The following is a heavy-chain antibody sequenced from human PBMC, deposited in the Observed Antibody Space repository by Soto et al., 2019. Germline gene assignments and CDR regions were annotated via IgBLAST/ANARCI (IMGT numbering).Heavy chain of an antibody. Sequence: LRLSCAASGFTFSSYGMHWVRQAPGKGLEWVAVISYDGSNKYYADSVKGRFTISRDNSKNTLYLQMNSLRAEDTAVYYCAKDYDDSSTIDYWGQGTLVTVSS. D-gene: IGHD3-22*01. J-gene: IGHJ4*02. V-gene: IGHV3-30*18. CDR2: ISYDGSNK. CDR1: GFTFSSYG. CDR3: AKDYDDSSTIDY.